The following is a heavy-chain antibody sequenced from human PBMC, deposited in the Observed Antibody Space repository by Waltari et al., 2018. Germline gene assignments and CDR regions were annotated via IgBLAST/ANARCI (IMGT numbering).Heavy chain of an antibody. CDR2: IKQDGSEK. J-gene: IGHJ4*02. CDR1: GFSFSTYW. D-gene: IGHD6-19*01. CDR3: AGGSGWLIDY. Sequence: EVELVESGGDLVQPGGSLRLSCAASGFSFSTYWMSWVRQAPGKGLVWVANIKQDGSEKYYVDSVKGRFAISRDNPKNSLYLQMNSLSAEDTAVYYCAGGSGWLIDYWGQGTLVTVSS. V-gene: IGHV3-7*01.